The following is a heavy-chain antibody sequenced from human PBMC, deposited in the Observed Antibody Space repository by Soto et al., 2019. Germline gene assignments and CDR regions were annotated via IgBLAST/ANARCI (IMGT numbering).Heavy chain of an antibody. CDR3: TRAAWDCTSASCLINH. D-gene: IGHD2-2*01. V-gene: IGHV3-74*03. CDR1: GYTFSSFW. J-gene: IGHJ5*02. Sequence: GGPLRLSCAASGYTFSSFWMHWVRQVPGKGLVWVSRINSDGSSTTYADSVKGRFTISRDNAKNTLYLQMNSLRAEDTAVYYCTRAAWDCTSASCLINHWGQGTLVTVSS. CDR2: INSDGSST.